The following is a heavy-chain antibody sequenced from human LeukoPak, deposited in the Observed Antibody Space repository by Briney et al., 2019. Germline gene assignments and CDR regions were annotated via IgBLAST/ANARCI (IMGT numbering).Heavy chain of an antibody. CDR1: GFTFSSYA. J-gene: IGHJ6*04. CDR3: VRTQIIVATIGYYYYGMDV. D-gene: IGHD5-12*01. Sequence: GGSLRLSCSASGFTFSSYAMPWVRQAPGRGLEYVSAFSSNGGSTYYADSVKGRFTISRDNSKNTLYLQMSSLRAEDTAVYYCVRTQIIVATIGYYYYGMDVWGKGTTVTVSS. CDR2: FSSNGGST. V-gene: IGHV3-64D*06.